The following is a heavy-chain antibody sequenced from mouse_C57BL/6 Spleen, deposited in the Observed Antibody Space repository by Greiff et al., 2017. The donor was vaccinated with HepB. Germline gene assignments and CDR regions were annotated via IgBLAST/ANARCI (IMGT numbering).Heavy chain of an antibody. J-gene: IGHJ3*01. CDR1: GFTFSSYG. CDR3: ARQEYRAWFAY. V-gene: IGHV5-6*01. CDR2: ISSGGSYT. D-gene: IGHD2-10*02. Sequence: EVQGVESGGDLVKPGGSLKLSCAASGFTFSSYGMSWVRQTPDKRLEWVATISSGGSYTYYPDSVKGRFTISRDNAKNTLYLQMSSLKSEDTAMYYWARQEYRAWFAYWGQGTLVTVSA.